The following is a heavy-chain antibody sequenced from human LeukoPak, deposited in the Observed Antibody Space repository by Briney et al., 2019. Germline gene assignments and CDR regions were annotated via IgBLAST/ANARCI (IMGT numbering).Heavy chain of an antibody. CDR2: INLNSGDT. D-gene: IGHD3-10*01. J-gene: IGHJ6*02. CDR3: ARGGVWLLTEYGLDV. Sequence: GASVKVSCKASGYSFTGHYMHWVRQAPGQGLEWMGWINLNSGDTNYAQKFQGRVTMTRDTSIRTAYMESSRLRPDDTAVYYCARGGVWLLTEYGLDVWGQGTTVTVSS. V-gene: IGHV1-2*02. CDR1: GYSFTGHY.